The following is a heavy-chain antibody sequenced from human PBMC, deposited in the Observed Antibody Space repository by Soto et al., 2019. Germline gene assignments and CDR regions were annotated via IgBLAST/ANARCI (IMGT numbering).Heavy chain of an antibody. J-gene: IGHJ4*02. CDR3: VKDGGYASNLDY. D-gene: IGHD5-12*01. CDR2: ISSNGGST. CDR1: GFTFSSYA. Sequence: GGSLRLSCAASGFTFSSYAMSWVRQAPGRGLEYVSAISSNGGSTYYADSVKGRFTISRDNSKNTLYLQMSSLRAEDTAVYYCVKDGGYASNLDYWGQGTLVTVSS. V-gene: IGHV3-64D*06.